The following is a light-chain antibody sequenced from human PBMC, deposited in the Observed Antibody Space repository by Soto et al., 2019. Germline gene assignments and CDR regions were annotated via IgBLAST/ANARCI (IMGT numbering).Light chain of an antibody. CDR3: QQLNTYPLT. CDR1: QGITSR. V-gene: IGKV1-9*01. Sequence: DIQLTQSPSFLSASVGDRVTVTCRASQGITSRLAWYQQKPGKAPQPLIYAASTLQSGVPSRFSGSGSGTEFTLTISSLQPEDFATYYCQQLNTYPLTFGGGTKVDIK. CDR2: AAS. J-gene: IGKJ4*01.